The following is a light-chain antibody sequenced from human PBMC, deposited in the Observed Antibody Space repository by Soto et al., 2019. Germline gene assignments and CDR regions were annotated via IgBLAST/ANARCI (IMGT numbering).Light chain of an antibody. J-gene: IGLJ1*01. Sequence: QSALTQPASVSGSPGQSITISCTGTSSDVGSYNLVSWYQQHPGKAPKLMIYEVSKRPSGVSNRFSGSKSGNTASLTISGLQAEDEADYYCCSYAGSSIPYGFGTGTKLTVL. CDR1: SSDVGSYNL. V-gene: IGLV2-23*02. CDR3: CSYAGSSIPYG. CDR2: EVS.